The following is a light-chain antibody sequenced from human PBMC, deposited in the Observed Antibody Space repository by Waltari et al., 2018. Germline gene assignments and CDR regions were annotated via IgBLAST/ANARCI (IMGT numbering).Light chain of an antibody. CDR3: QQYYNYPFT. CDR1: QDIASF. Sequence: AIRMTQSPSSFSASTGDRVTITCRASQDIASFLAWYQQKPGKAPNLLIYAASTLQSGVPSRCSGSGSGTDVTLTISWLQSEDFATYYCQQYYNYPFTFGPGTKVDIK. V-gene: IGKV1-8*01. J-gene: IGKJ3*01. CDR2: AAS.